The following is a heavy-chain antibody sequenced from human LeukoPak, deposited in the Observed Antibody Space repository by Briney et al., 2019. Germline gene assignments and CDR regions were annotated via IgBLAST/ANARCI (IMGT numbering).Heavy chain of an antibody. CDR1: GLTFSTYG. D-gene: IGHD6-19*01. CDR3: AKNPISGPQKHYYYGLDV. Sequence: GGSLRLSCAASGLTFSTYGMHWVRQAPGKGLEWVAVISPDGSKTDSLESVKGRFTVSRDNSNHTLYLQINSVKAEDTAVYFCAKNPISGPQKHYYYGLDVWGQGTSVTVSS. V-gene: IGHV3-30*18. CDR2: ISPDGSKT. J-gene: IGHJ6*02.